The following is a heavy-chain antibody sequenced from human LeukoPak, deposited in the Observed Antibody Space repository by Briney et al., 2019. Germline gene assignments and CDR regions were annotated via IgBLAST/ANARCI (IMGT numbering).Heavy chain of an antibody. CDR1: GFTFSTYA. J-gene: IGHJ4*02. D-gene: IGHD3-22*01. CDR3: AKYKDTSGYVDY. V-gene: IGHV3-23*01. Sequence: GGSLRLSCAASGFTFSTYAMSWVRQAPGKGLEWASAISGSGGSTYYADSVKGRFTISRDNSKNTLYLQMNSLRAEDTAVYYCAKYKDTSGYVDYWGQGTLVTVSS. CDR2: ISGSGGST.